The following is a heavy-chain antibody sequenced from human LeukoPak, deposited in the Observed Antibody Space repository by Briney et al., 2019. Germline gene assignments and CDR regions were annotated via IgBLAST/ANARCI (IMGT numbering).Heavy chain of an antibody. V-gene: IGHV1-46*01. Sequence: GASVKVSCKASGYSFTSHYMHWVRQAPGQGLEWLGLINPSGSSTLYAQKFQGRVTMTRDMSTTTDYMELSSLRSEDTAVYYCARGPRRITMVRGVSHFDYWGKGTLVTVSS. CDR3: ARGPRRITMVRGVSHFDY. CDR1: GYSFTSHY. J-gene: IGHJ4*02. D-gene: IGHD3-10*01. CDR2: INPSGSST.